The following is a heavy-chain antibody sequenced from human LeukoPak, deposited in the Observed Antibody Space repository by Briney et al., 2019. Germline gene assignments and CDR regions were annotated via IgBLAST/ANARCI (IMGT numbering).Heavy chain of an antibody. J-gene: IGHJ5*02. Sequence: PSETLSLTCTISGGSINNYYWSWIRQPPGKGLEWIGYIYYSGSTNYNPSLNSRVNISLDTSKNQFSLRLSSVTAADTAVYYCARATYPNTPYNWFDPWGQGTLVTVSS. CDR1: GGSINNYY. D-gene: IGHD1-26*01. CDR2: IYYSGST. CDR3: ARATYPNTPYNWFDP. V-gene: IGHV4-59*08.